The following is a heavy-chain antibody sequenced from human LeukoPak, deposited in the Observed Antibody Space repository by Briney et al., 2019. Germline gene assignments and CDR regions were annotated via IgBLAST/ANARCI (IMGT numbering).Heavy chain of an antibody. V-gene: IGHV1-46*01. CDR2: INPSADSR. CDR3: ARGGAVIGLGIDY. CDR1: RYTFTRYY. Sequence: ASVKVSCKASRYTFTRYYMHWVRQAPGQGLGWMGVINPSADSRSYAQKFQGRVTMTRDTSTSTVYMELSSLRSEDTAVYYCARGGAVIGLGIDYWGQGTLVTVSS. D-gene: IGHD2/OR15-2a*01. J-gene: IGHJ4*02.